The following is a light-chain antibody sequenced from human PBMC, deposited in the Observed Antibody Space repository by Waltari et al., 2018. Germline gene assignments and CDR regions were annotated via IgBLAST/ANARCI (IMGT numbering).Light chain of an antibody. J-gene: IGKJ1*01. CDR1: QGISKY. CDR2: DAS. V-gene: IGKV3-20*01. CDR3: QKYGSLPAT. Sequence: RTVQGISKYLRCYPQKPGQAPRLLRYDASIRATGITDRFSGSWSGTDFSLTISRLEPEDSAVYYCQKYGSLPATFGRGTKVEIK.